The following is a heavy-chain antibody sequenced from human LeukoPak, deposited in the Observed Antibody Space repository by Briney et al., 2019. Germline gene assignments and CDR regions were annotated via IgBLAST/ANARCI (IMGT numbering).Heavy chain of an antibody. V-gene: IGHV4-39*07. CDR2: IYYSGST. CDR1: GCSISSSSYY. J-gene: IGHJ6*04. Sequence: SETLSLTCTVSGCSISSSSYYWGWFRQPPGKGLEWNGSIYYSGSTYYNPSLKSRVTISVDTSKNQFSLKLSSVTAADTAVYYCARDRIAVAGTAGMDVWGKGTTVTVSS. CDR3: ARDRIAVAGTAGMDV. D-gene: IGHD6-19*01.